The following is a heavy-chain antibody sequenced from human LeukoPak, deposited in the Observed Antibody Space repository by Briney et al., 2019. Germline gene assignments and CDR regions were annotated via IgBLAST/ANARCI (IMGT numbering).Heavy chain of an antibody. V-gene: IGHV3-53*01. CDR2: IYSGGST. D-gene: IGHD5-12*01. CDR3: ARVGGRSGYEIDY. Sequence: PGGSLRLSCAASGFTVSSNYMSWVRQAPGKGLEWVSVIYSGGSTYYADSVKGRFTISRDNSKNTLYLQMNSLRAEDTAVYYCARVGGRSGYEIDYWGQGTLVTVSS. CDR1: GFTVSSNY. J-gene: IGHJ4*02.